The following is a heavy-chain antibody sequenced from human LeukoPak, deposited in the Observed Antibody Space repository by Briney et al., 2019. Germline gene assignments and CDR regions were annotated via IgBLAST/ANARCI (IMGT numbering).Heavy chain of an antibody. D-gene: IGHD3/OR15-3a*01. Sequence: GSLRLSCAASGFTFSSYAMSWVRQAPGKGLEWIGSIYYSGNTYYNASLKSQVSISIDTSKNQFSLRLTSVTAADTAVYYCVRQTGSGLFILPGGQGTLVTVSS. V-gene: IGHV4-39*01. J-gene: IGHJ4*02. CDR1: GFTFSSYA. CDR3: VRQTGSGLFILP. CDR2: IYYSGNT.